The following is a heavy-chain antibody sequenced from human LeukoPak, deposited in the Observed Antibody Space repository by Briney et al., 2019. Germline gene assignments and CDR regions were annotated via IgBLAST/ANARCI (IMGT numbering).Heavy chain of an antibody. CDR2: IYHSGST. V-gene: IGHV4-4*02. CDR1: GGSISSSNW. CDR3: ARRIAAGNKYFQH. D-gene: IGHD6-13*01. Sequence: SETLSLTCAVSGGSISSSNWWSWVRQPPGKGLEWIGEIYHSGSTNYNPSLKSRVTISVDKSKNQFSLKLSSVTAADTAVYYCARRIAAGNKYFQHWGQGTLVTVSS. J-gene: IGHJ1*01.